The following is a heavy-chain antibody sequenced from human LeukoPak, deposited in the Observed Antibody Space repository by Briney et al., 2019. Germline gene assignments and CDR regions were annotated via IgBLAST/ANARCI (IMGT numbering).Heavy chain of an antibody. CDR1: GFTFSTYA. Sequence: GGSLRLSCAASGFTFSTYAMSWVRQAPGKGLEWVANIKQDGSEKYYVDSVKGRFTISRDNAKNSLYLQMNSLRAEDTAVYYCARDPPNYDILTGYSYYYFDYWGQGTLVTVSS. J-gene: IGHJ4*02. V-gene: IGHV3-7*01. CDR3: ARDPPNYDILTGYSYYYFDY. CDR2: IKQDGSEK. D-gene: IGHD3-9*01.